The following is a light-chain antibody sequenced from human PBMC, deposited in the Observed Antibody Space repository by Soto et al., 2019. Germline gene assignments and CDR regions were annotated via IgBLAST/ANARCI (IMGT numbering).Light chain of an antibody. CDR1: SSDVGSYNR. J-gene: IGLJ1*01. CDR2: EVS. Sequence: QSALTQPPSVSGSPGHAVAISCTGTSSDVGSYNRVAWYQQSPGTAPKLMIYEVSNRPSGVPDRFSGSKSGNTASLTISGLQAEDEADYYCSSFTSSSTHVFGTGTKVTVL. V-gene: IGLV2-18*02. CDR3: SSFTSSSTHV.